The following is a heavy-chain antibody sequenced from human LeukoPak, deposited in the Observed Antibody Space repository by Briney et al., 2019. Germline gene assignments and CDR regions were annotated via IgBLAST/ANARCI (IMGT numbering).Heavy chain of an antibody. CDR2: NYTRGST. CDR3: ARDRAEWELLPIYDY. CDR1: GGSISSGSYY. V-gene: IGHV4-61*02. Sequence: KPSQTLSLTCTGSGGSISSGSYYWRSIRQPAGKGLEWIGRNYTRGSTNYNPTLKSRVNISVDTSKTQFSLKLSSVTAADTAVYYCARDRAEWELLPIYDYWGQGTLVTVSS. J-gene: IGHJ4*02. D-gene: IGHD1-26*01.